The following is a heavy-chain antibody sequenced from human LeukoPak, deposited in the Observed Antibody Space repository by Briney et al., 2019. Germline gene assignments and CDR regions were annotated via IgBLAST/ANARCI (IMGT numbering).Heavy chain of an antibody. CDR1: GGTFSSYA. V-gene: IGHV1-69*04. Sequence: ASVKVSCKASGGTFSSYATSWVRQAPGQGLEWMERIIPILGIANYAQKFQGRVTITADKSTSTAYMELSSLRSEDTAVYYCARSYCGGDCYFLSIYYGMDVWGQGTTVTVSS. CDR2: IIPILGIA. CDR3: ARSYCGGDCYFLSIYYGMDV. D-gene: IGHD2-21*02. J-gene: IGHJ6*02.